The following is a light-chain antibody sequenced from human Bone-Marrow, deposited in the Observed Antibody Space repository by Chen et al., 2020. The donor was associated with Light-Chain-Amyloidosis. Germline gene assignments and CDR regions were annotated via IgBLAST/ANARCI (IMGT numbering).Light chain of an antibody. J-gene: IGLJ3*02. CDR3: GAWDISLSDRV. CDR2: DIN. CDR1: SSNIGKNY. V-gene: IGLV1-51*01. Sequence: QSALTQPPSLSAAPGQTVTISCSGSSSNIGKNYVSWYQQLPGTAPKLLIYDINKRPSGIPDRFSGTQSRTSAALGITGLQTGDEADYYCGAWDISLSDRVFGGGTRLTVL.